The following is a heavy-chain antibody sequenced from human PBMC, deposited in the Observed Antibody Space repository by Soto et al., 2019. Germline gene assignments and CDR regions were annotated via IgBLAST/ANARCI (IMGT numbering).Heavy chain of an antibody. J-gene: IGHJ4*02. CDR3: ALTYFSHTVCPHFH. Sequence: QVQLRESGPGLVKPSETLSLNCAISGGSITTSNWWSWVRRPPGNGLEWVGQIFPTGSTYYNPSLKTRGTISLDKSSDQFSLKLTSVNAAATAIYFCALTYFSHTVCPHFHWGQGTLVTVST. V-gene: IGHV4-4*02. D-gene: IGHD2-15*01. CDR2: IFPTGST. CDR1: GGSITTSNW.